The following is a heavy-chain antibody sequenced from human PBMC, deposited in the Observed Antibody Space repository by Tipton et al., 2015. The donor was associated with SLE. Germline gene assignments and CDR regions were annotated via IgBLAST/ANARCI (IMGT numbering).Heavy chain of an antibody. Sequence: SLRLSCAASGFTFGDYAMSWVRQAPGKGLEWGGFIRSKAYGGTTEYAASVKGRFTISRDDSKSIAYLQMNSLKTEDTAVFYCTTLRLGESRDYWGQGTLVTVSS. CDR2: IRSKAYGGTT. D-gene: IGHD3-16*01. CDR3: TTLRLGESRDY. V-gene: IGHV3-49*04. CDR1: GFTFGDYA. J-gene: IGHJ4*02.